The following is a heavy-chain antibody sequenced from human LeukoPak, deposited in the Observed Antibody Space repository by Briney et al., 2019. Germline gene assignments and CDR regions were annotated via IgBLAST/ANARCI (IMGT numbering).Heavy chain of an antibody. V-gene: IGHV3-23*01. Sequence: PGGSLRLSCAASGSTFSSHTMNWVRQAPGKGLEWVSAISGSGGSTYYADSVKGRFTISRDNSKNTLYLQMNSLRAEDTAVYYCAKGFDYDSSGYYYYFDYWGQGTLVTVSS. J-gene: IGHJ4*02. CDR3: AKGFDYDSSGYYYYFDY. CDR2: ISGSGGST. CDR1: GSTFSSHT. D-gene: IGHD3-22*01.